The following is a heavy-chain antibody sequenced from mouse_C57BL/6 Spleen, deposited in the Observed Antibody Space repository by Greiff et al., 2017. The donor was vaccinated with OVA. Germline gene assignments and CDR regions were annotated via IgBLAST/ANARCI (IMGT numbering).Heavy chain of an antibody. J-gene: IGHJ4*01. CDR2: INPNNGGT. CDR3: ARPDYDRYAMDY. CDR1: GYTFTDYN. V-gene: IGHV1-18*01. Sequence: SGPELVKPGASVKIPCKASGYTFTDYNMDWVKQSHGKSLEWIGDINPNNGGTIYNQKFKGKATLTVDKSSSTAYMELRSLTSEDTAVYYCARPDYDRYAMDYWGQGTSVTVSS. D-gene: IGHD2-4*01.